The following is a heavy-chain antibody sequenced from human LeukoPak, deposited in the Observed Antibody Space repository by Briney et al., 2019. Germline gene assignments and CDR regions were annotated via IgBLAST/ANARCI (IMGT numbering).Heavy chain of an antibody. D-gene: IGHD5-12*01. V-gene: IGHV4-59*01. CDR3: AVGRGYSGLDY. Sequence: ASETLSLTYTVSGGSISSYYWSWVRQPPGKGLEWIGYIYYSGSTNYNPSLKSRVTISVDTSKNQFSLKLSSVTAADTAVYYCAVGRGYSGLDYWGQGTLVTVSS. J-gene: IGHJ4*02. CDR1: GGSISSYY. CDR2: IYYSGST.